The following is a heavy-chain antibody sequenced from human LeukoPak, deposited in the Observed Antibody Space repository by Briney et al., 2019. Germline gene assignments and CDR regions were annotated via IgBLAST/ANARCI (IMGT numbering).Heavy chain of an antibody. CDR1: GYTFTGYY. CDR2: IIPIFGTA. V-gene: IGHV1-69*13. CDR3: ARGRDSSSSFDY. D-gene: IGHD6-6*01. J-gene: IGHJ4*02. Sequence: WASVKVSCKASGYTFTGYYMHWVRQAPGQGLEWMGGIIPIFGTANYAQKFRGRVTITADESTSTAYMELSSLRSEDTAVYYCARGRDSSSSFDYWGQGTLVTVSS.